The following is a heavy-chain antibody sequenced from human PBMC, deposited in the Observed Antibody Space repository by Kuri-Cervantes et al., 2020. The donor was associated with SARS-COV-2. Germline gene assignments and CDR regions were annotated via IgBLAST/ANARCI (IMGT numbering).Heavy chain of an antibody. CDR2: IRYDGSNK. CDR1: GFTVSSNE. V-gene: IGHV3-30*02. D-gene: IGHD3-10*01. J-gene: IGHJ4*02. Sequence: GGSLRLSCVASGFTVSSNEMSWVRQAPGKGLEWVAFIRYDGSNKYYADSVKGRFTISRDNSKNTLYLQMNSLRAEDTAVYYCAKEHSEWDTMVRGVIIRGCDYWGQGTLVTVSS. CDR3: AKEHSEWDTMVRGVIIRGCDY.